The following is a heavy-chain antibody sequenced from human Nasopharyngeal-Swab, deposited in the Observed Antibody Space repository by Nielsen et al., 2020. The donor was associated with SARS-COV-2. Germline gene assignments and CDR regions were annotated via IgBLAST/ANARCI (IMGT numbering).Heavy chain of an antibody. CDR3: ARDHLMTVTIPYYYYGMDV. D-gene: IGHD4-11*01. V-gene: IGHV3-21*01. Sequence: GVLKISCAASGFTFSSYSMNWVRQAPGKGLEWVSSISSSSSYIYYADSVKGRFTISRDNAKNSLYLQMNSLRAEDTAVYYCARDHLMTVTIPYYYYGMDVWGQGTTVTVSS. CDR1: GFTFSSYS. CDR2: ISSSSSYI. J-gene: IGHJ6*02.